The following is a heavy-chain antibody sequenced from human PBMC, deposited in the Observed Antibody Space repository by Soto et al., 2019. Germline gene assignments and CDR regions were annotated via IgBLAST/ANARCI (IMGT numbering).Heavy chain of an antibody. Sequence: EVQLVESGGGVVRPGGSLRLSCAASGFTFDDYDMSWVRQAPGKGLEWVSGINWNGGSTGYADSVKGRFTISRDNAKNSLYLQMNSLRAEDTALYDCARLYSSGWYGPGRYWGQGTLVTVSS. CDR1: GFTFDDYD. J-gene: IGHJ4*02. CDR2: INWNGGST. D-gene: IGHD6-19*01. V-gene: IGHV3-20*01. CDR3: ARLYSSGWYGPGRY.